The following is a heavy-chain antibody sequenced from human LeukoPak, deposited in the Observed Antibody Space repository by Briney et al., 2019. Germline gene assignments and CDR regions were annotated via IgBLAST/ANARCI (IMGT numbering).Heavy chain of an antibody. D-gene: IGHD3-9*01. Sequence: GSLRLSCAASGFTFSSYSMNWVRQAPGKGLEWVSSISSSSSYIYYADSVKGRFTISRDNAKNSLYLQMNSLRAEDTAVYYCASRGGYFDWLLLDPFDYWGQGTLVTVSS. CDR2: ISSSSSYI. V-gene: IGHV3-21*01. CDR1: GFTFSSYS. CDR3: ASRGGYFDWLLLDPFDY. J-gene: IGHJ4*02.